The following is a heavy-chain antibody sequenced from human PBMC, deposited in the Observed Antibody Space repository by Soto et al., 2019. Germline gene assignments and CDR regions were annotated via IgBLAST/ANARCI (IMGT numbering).Heavy chain of an antibody. CDR3: ASDFRTRGWFRQAGNFAMDV. D-gene: IGHD6-19*01. CDR1: GYPYTNSY. Sequence: QVQLVQSGAEVRKPGASVKVSCKAPGYPYTNSYMHWVRQAPGQGLEWMGWIHPNTGGTNYAQKFQGRVTMTRDTSVRTVYMELNRLTSDDTAIYFCASDFRTRGWFRQAGNFAMDVWGQGTTVTVS. J-gene: IGHJ6*02. CDR2: IHPNTGGT. V-gene: IGHV1-2*02.